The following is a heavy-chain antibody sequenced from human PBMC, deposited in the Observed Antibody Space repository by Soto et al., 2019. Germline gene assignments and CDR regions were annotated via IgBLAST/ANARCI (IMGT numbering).Heavy chain of an antibody. J-gene: IGHJ6*02. Sequence: SETLSLTCTVSGGSISSGGYYWSRIRQHPGKGLEWIGYIYYSGSTYYNPSLKSRVTISVDTSKNQFSLKLSSVTAADTAVYYCARDTVLPRGWYYGMDVWGQGTTVTVSS. CDR2: IYYSGST. CDR3: ARDTVLPRGWYYGMDV. V-gene: IGHV4-31*03. D-gene: IGHD3-10*01. CDR1: GGSISSGGYY.